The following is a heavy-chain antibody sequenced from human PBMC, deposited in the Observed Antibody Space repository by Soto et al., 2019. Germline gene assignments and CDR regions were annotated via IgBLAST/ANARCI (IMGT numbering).Heavy chain of an antibody. CDR3: ARGGITIFGVVSGFDP. V-gene: IGHV1-69*13. D-gene: IGHD3-3*01. CDR1: GGTFSCYA. Sequence: GPSVQVYCKASGGTFSCYAICWVRQAPGQGLEWMGGIIPIFGTANYAQKLQGRVTITADESTSTAYMELSSLRSEDTAVYYCARGGITIFGVVSGFDPWGQGTLVTVSS. J-gene: IGHJ5*02. CDR2: IIPIFGTA.